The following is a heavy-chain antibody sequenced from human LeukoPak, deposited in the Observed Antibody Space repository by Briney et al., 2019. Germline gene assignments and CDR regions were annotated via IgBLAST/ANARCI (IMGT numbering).Heavy chain of an antibody. CDR1: GGTFSSYA. V-gene: IGHV1-69*04. CDR3: ARDLAVLLWFGDNYGMDV. CDR2: IIPILGIA. Sequence: GASVKVSCKASGGTFSSYAISWVRQAPRQGLEWMGRIIPILGIANYAQKFQGRVTITADKSTSTAYMELSSLRSEDTAVYYCARDLAVLLWFGDNYGMDVWGQGTTVTVSS. J-gene: IGHJ6*02. D-gene: IGHD3-10*01.